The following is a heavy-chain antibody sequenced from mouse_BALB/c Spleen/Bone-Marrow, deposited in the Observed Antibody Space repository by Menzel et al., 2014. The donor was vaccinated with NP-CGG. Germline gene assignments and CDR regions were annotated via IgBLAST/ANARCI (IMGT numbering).Heavy chain of an antibody. CDR3: ARLGYYGGFAY. J-gene: IGHJ3*01. V-gene: IGHV4-1*02. Sequence: EVQLQQSGGGLVQPGGSLKLSCAASGFDFSRYWMSWVRQAPGKGLEWIGEINPDSSTINYTPSLKDKFIISRDNAKXTLYLQMSKMRSEDTALYYCARLGYYGGFAYWGQGTLVTVSA. CDR2: INPDSSTI. CDR1: GFDFSRYW. D-gene: IGHD2-3*01.